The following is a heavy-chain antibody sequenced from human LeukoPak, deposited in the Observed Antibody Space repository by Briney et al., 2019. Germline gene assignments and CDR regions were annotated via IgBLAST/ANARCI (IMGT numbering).Heavy chain of an antibody. Sequence: GGSLRLSCAASGLIFSNYWMHWVRQAPGKGLVWVSRINSDGSSTIYADSVKGRFTISRDNAKNTVVLQMNSLSAEDTAVYYCATGGAHYYDYWGQGTVVTVSS. CDR3: ATGGAHYYDY. V-gene: IGHV3-74*01. CDR2: INSDGSST. J-gene: IGHJ4*02. D-gene: IGHD3-16*01. CDR1: GLIFSNYW.